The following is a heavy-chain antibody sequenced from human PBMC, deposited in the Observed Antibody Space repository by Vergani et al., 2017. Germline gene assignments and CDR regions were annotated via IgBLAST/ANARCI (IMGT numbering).Heavy chain of an antibody. CDR2: IYPGDSDT. CDR3: ARLYYDFWSGNVPYYYGMDV. Sequence: VQLVQSGAEVKKPGESLKISCKGSGYSFTSYWIGWVRQMPGKGLEWMGIIYPGDSDTRYSPSFQGQVTISADKSISTAYLQWSSLKASDTAMYYCARLYYDFWSGNVPYYYGMDVWGQGTTVTVSS. CDR1: GYSFTSYW. D-gene: IGHD3-3*01. V-gene: IGHV5-51*03. J-gene: IGHJ6*02.